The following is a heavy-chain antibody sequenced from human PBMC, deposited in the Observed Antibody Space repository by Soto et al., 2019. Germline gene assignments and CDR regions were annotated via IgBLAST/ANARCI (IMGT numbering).Heavy chain of an antibody. CDR1: GFTFSSYA. V-gene: IGHV3-30-3*01. J-gene: IGHJ4*02. CDR3: ARDRGWGQLWS. Sequence: PGGSLRLSCAASGFTFSSYAMHWVRQAPGKGLEWVAVISYDGSNKYYADSVKGRFTISRDNSKNTLYLQMNSLRAEDTAVYYCARDRGWGQLWSWGQGTLVTVSS. CDR2: ISYDGSNK. D-gene: IGHD5-18*01.